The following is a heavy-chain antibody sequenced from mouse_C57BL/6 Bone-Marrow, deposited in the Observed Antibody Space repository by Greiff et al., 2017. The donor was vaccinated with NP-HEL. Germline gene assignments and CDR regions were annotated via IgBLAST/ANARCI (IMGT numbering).Heavy chain of an antibody. CDR1: GFNIKDDY. V-gene: IGHV14-4*01. Sequence: EVQLQQSGAELVRPGASVKLSCTASGFNIKDDYMHWVKQRPEQGLEWIGWIDPENGDTEYASKFQGKATITADTSSKTAYLQLSSLTSEDTAVYYCTTRANYFDYWGQGTTLTVSS. CDR2: IDPENGDT. J-gene: IGHJ2*01. CDR3: TTRANYFDY.